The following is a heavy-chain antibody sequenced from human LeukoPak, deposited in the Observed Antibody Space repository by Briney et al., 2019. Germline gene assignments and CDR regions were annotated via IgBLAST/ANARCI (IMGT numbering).Heavy chain of an antibody. J-gene: IGHJ4*02. D-gene: IGHD5-18*01. V-gene: IGHV3-7*01. Sequence: GGSLRLSCAVSGLTFSSSWMDWVRQAPGKGLEWVASIDPDGNKKYSADSVKGRFTISRDNAENSLYLQMNSLRVEDTAFYYCARDLAYSRLDYWGQGMLVTVSS. CDR3: ARDLAYSRLDY. CDR2: IDPDGNKK. CDR1: GLTFSSSW.